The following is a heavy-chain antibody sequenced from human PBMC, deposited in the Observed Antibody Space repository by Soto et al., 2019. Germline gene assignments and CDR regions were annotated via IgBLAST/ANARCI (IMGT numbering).Heavy chain of an antibody. CDR1: GYTFTSYG. CDR2: ISAYNGNT. J-gene: IGHJ4*02. CDR3: ARDRKSSSWYRECGY. Sequence: GASVKVSCKASGYTFTSYGTSWVRQAPGQGLEWMGWISAYNGNTNYAQKLQGRVTMTTDTSTSTAYMELRSLRSDDTAVYYCARDRKSSSWYRECGYWGQGTLVTVSS. D-gene: IGHD6-13*01. V-gene: IGHV1-18*04.